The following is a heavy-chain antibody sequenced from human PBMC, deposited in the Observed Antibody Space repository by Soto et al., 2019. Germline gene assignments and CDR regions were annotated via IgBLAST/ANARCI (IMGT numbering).Heavy chain of an antibody. CDR2: IYYSGTT. D-gene: IGHD1-7*01. CDR1: GGSISSGDYY. CDR3: ARDDNWNYNGCGMDV. J-gene: IGHJ6*02. Sequence: PSETLSLTCTVSGGSISSGDYYWSWIRQPPGKGLEWIGYIYYSGTTYYNPSLKSRVTISVDTSKNQFSLKVSSVTAADTAVYYCARDDNWNYNGCGMDVWGQGTTVTVSS. V-gene: IGHV4-30-4*01.